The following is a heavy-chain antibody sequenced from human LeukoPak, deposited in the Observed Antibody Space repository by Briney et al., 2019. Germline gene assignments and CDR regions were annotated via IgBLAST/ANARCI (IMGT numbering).Heavy chain of an antibody. J-gene: IGHJ4*02. Sequence: SETLSLTCAVYGASFSGYYWSWIRQPPGKGLEWLGEINHSGSTNYNPSLKSRVTISVDTSKNQFSLKLSSVTAADTAVYYCARGVPSDYWGQGTLVTVSS. D-gene: IGHD6-6*01. CDR1: GASFSGYY. V-gene: IGHV4-34*01. CDR3: ARGVPSDY. CDR2: INHSGST.